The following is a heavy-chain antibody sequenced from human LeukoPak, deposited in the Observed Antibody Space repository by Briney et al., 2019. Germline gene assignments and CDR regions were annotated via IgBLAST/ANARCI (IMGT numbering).Heavy chain of an antibody. V-gene: IGHV1-2*02. J-gene: IGHJ4*02. Sequence: ASVKVSCKASGYTFTGYYMHWVRQAPGQGLEWMGWINPNRGGTNYAQKFQGRVTMTRDTSISTAYMELSRLRSDDTAVYYCARKSRQQLVPFDYWGQGTLVTVSS. CDR3: ARKSRQQLVPFDY. D-gene: IGHD6-13*01. CDR1: GYTFTGYY. CDR2: INPNRGGT.